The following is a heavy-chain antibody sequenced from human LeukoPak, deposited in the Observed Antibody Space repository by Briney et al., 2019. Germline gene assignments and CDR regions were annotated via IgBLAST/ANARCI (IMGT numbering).Heavy chain of an antibody. CDR1: GGSISSYH. CDR3: ARLGRYSSSWYYFDY. V-gene: IGHV4-4*07. D-gene: IGHD6-13*01. Sequence: SETLSLTCTVSGGSISSYHWSWIRQPAGKGLEWIGHIYTPGSTKYNPSLKSRVTMSVDTSKNQFSLKLSSVTAADTAVYYCARLGRYSSSWYYFDYWGQGTLVTVSS. CDR2: IYTPGST. J-gene: IGHJ4*02.